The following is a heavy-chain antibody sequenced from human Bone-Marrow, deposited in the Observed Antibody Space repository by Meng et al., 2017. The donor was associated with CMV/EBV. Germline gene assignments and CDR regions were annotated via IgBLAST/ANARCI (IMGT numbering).Heavy chain of an antibody. Sequence: GSLRLSCAVSGFNISNYGMTWVRQAPGEGLEWIGDIYNSGSTNYNPSLQSRVTISVDTSKNQFSLKLSSVTAADTAVYYCARGRMSITIFGVVINWFDPWGQGTLVTVSS. J-gene: IGHJ5*02. CDR2: IYNSGST. CDR1: GFNISNYG. CDR3: ARGRMSITIFGVVINWFDP. D-gene: IGHD3-3*01. V-gene: IGHV4-4*02.